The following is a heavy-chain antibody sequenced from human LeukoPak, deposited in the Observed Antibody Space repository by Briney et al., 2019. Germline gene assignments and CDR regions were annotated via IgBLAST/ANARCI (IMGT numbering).Heavy chain of an antibody. CDR1: GFTFDDYG. V-gene: IGHV3-20*04. CDR3: AELGITMIGGV. CDR2: ITWNGGST. J-gene: IGHJ6*04. Sequence: GGSLSLSCAASGFTFDDYGMSWVRQAPGKGLEWVSGITWNGGSTGYADSVKGRFTISRDNAKNSLYLQMNSLRAEDTAVYYCAELGITMIGGVWGKGTTVTISS. D-gene: IGHD3-10*02.